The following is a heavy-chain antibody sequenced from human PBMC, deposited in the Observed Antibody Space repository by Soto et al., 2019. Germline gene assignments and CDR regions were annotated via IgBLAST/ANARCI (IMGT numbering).Heavy chain of an antibody. CDR1: GGSISSYY. D-gene: IGHD2-2*01. Sequence: PSETLSLTCTVSGGSISSYYWSWIRQPPGKGLEWIGYIYYSGSTNYNPSLKSRVTKSVDTSKNQFSLKLSSVTAADTAVYYCATLVPAANGALDYWGQGTPVTVSS. CDR2: IYYSGST. CDR3: ATLVPAANGALDY. J-gene: IGHJ4*02. V-gene: IGHV4-59*01.